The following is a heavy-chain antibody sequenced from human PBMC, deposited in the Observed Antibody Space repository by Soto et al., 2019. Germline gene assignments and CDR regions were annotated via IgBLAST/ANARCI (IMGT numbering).Heavy chain of an antibody. CDR3: ARGTQYHILTGYYQFYFYYFMDV. V-gene: IGHV3-48*01. Sequence: EVQLVGSGGGLVQPGGSLRLSCTASGFTFSSYSMNWVRQAPGKGLEWVSHISSSSNTTYYADSVKGRFTISRDNAKNSLFLQMNSLRAEYTAADYSARGTQYHILTGYYQFYFYYFMDVWGKGTTVTVSS. CDR2: ISSSSNTT. D-gene: IGHD3-9*01. J-gene: IGHJ6*03. CDR1: GFTFSSYS.